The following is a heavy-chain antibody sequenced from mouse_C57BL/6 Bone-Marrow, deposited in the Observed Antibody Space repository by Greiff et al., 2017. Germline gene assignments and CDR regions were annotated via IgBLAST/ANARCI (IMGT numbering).Heavy chain of an antibody. CDR1: GFTFSSYG. D-gene: IGHD1-1*01. V-gene: IGHV5-6*02. CDR2: ISSGSSYT. CDR3: ARLCYGSSVSWFAY. J-gene: IGHJ3*01. Sequence: DVKLVESGGDLVKPGGSLKLSCAASGFTFSSYGMSWVRQTPDKRLEWVATISSGSSYTYYPDSVKGRFTISRDNAKNTLYLQMSSLKSEDTAMYCCARLCYGSSVSWFAYWGQGTLVTVSA.